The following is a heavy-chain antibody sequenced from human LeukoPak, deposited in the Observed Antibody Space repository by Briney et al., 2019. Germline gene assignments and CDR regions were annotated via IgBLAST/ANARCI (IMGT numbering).Heavy chain of an antibody. D-gene: IGHD3-16*01. V-gene: IGHV3-21*01. CDR3: AREIKRDGYTVGPFDS. CDR1: GVTFSTYA. CDR2: ISGSGGDT. Sequence: PGGSLRLSCAASGVTFSTYAMSWVRQAPGKGLEWVSVISGSGGDTFYADSVKGRFTISRDNAENSLYLQMNSLRAEDTAVYYCAREIKRDGYTVGPFDSWGQGTLVTVSS. J-gene: IGHJ4*02.